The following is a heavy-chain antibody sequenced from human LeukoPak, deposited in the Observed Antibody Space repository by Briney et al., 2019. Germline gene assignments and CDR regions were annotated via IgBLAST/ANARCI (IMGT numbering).Heavy chain of an antibody. D-gene: IGHD2-15*01. CDR1: GGTFSSYA. Sequence: SVKVSCKASGGTFSSYAISWVRQAPGQGLEWMGMIIPIFGTANYAQKFQGRVTITTDESTSTAYMELSSLRSEETAVYYCARERGIVVVVAATGFDYWGQGTLVTVSS. V-gene: IGHV1-69*05. CDR2: IIPIFGTA. CDR3: ARERGIVVVVAATGFDY. J-gene: IGHJ4*02.